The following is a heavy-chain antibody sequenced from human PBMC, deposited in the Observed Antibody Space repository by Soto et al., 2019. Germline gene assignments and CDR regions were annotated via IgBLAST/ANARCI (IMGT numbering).Heavy chain of an antibody. D-gene: IGHD3-3*01. V-gene: IGHV4-59*08. Sequence: QVQLQESGPGLVKPSETLSLTCSVSGGSIGSYYWSWIRQRPGKGLEWIGYIYYSGSTNYNPSLKSRVTISVDTSKNPFSLKLSSVTAADTAVYYCARGGWRQIDYWGQGTLVTVSS. CDR2: IYYSGST. CDR3: ARGGWRQIDY. J-gene: IGHJ4*02. CDR1: GGSIGSYY.